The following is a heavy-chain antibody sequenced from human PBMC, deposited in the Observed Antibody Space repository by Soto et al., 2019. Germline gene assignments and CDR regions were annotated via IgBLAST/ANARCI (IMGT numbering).Heavy chain of an antibody. CDR3: ARVSSGVSGYYYVRRGDWFDP. D-gene: IGHD3-22*01. V-gene: IGHV5-51*01. CDR1: GYSFTSYW. J-gene: IGHJ5*02. Sequence: PGESLKISCKGSGYSFTSYWIGWVRQMPGKGLEWMGIIYPVDSDTRYSPSFQGQVTISAAKSISTAYLQWSSLKASDSAMYYCARVSSGVSGYYYVRRGDWFDPWGQGTPVTVSS. CDR2: IYPVDSDT.